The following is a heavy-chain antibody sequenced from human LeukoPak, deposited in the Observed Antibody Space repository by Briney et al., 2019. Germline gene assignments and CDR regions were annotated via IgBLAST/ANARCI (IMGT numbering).Heavy chain of an antibody. D-gene: IGHD3-22*01. V-gene: IGHV1-69*04. CDR2: IIPILGIA. Sequence: ASVKVSCKASGGTFISYAISWVRQAPGPGLEWMGRIIPILGIANYAQKFQGRVTITADKSTSTAYMELSSLRSEDTAVYYCARAHTRIVVITGHDDAFDIWGQGTMVTVSS. CDR3: ARAHTRIVVITGHDDAFDI. CDR1: GGTFISYA. J-gene: IGHJ3*02.